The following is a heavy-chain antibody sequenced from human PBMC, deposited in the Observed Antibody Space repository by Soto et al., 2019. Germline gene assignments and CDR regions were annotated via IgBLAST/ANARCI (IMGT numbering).Heavy chain of an antibody. Sequence: QVQLQESGPGLVKPSETLSLTCTVSGGSISSYYWSWIRQPPGKGLEWIGYIYYSGSTNYNPSLKSRVTISVDTSKNQFSLKLSSVTAADTAVYYCARVRGGDFWSGSNDYYFDYWGQGTLVTVSS. V-gene: IGHV4-59*01. CDR2: IYYSGST. CDR3: ARVRGGDFWSGSNDYYFDY. CDR1: GGSISSYY. J-gene: IGHJ4*02. D-gene: IGHD3-3*01.